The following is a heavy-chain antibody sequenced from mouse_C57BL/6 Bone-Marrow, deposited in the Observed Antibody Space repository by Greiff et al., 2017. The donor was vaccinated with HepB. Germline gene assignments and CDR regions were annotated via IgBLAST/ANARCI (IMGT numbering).Heavy chain of an antibody. V-gene: IGHV3-6*01. CDR2: ISYDGSN. Sequence: EVQVVESGPGLVKPSQSLSLTCSVTGYSITSGYYWNWIRQFPGNKLEWMGYISYDGSNNYNPSLKNRISITRDTSKNQFFLKLNSVTTEDTATYYCAREGYGRAWFAYWGQGTLVTVSA. J-gene: IGHJ3*01. CDR3: AREGYGRAWFAY. D-gene: IGHD1-1*02. CDR1: GYSITSGYY.